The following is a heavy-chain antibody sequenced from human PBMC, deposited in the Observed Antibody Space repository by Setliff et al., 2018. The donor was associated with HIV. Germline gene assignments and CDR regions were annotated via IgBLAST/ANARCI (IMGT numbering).Heavy chain of an antibody. V-gene: IGHV4-4*08. J-gene: IGHJ4*02. CDR1: GGSINSYY. D-gene: IGHD6-6*01. Sequence: SETLSLTCTVSGGSINSYYWSWIRLPPGRGLEWIGYVSTSGSTKYNPSLKSRLTIFMDTSKSQLSLWLSSVTAADTAVYYCARLAASIAARRRFDYWGQGTLVTVSS. CDR3: ARLAASIAARRRFDY. CDR2: VSTSGST.